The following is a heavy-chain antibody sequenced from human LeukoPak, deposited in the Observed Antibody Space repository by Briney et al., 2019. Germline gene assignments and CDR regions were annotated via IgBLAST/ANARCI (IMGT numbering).Heavy chain of an antibody. J-gene: IGHJ6*02. V-gene: IGHV3-30*18. CDR3: AKDRDSSSWYYYYYYGTDV. CDR1: GSTFITYG. D-gene: IGHD6-13*01. CDR2: ISFDGSNK. Sequence: GGSLRPSGPASGSTFITYGMHWVRQPQGKGLEWGAFISFDGSNKYYADSVKGRFTISRDNSKNTLYLQMNSLRAEDTAVYYCAKDRDSSSWYYYYYYGTDVWGQGTTVTVSS.